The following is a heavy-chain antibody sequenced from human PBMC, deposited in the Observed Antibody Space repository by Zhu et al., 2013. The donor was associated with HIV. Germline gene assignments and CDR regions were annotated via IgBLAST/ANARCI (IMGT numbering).Heavy chain of an antibody. D-gene: IGHD6-6*01. CDR3: ARGSWSIAARPXLEWFDP. J-gene: IGHJ5*02. CDR2: INPSGGST. CDR1: GYTFTSYY. V-gene: IGHV1-46*01. Sequence: QVQLVQSGAEVKKPGASVKVSCKASGYTFTSYYMHWVRQAPGQGLEWMGIINPSGGSTSYAQKFQGRVTMTRDTSTSTVYMELSSLRSEDTAVYYCARGSWSIAARPXLEWFDPWGQGTLVTVSS.